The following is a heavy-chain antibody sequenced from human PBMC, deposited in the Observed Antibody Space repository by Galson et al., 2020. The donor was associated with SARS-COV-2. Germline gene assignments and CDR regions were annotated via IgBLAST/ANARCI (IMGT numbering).Heavy chain of an antibody. Sequence: GSLRLSCAASGFTFSSYSMNWVRQAPGKGLEWVSSISSSSSYIYYAYSVKGRFTISRDNSKNTLYLQMNSLRAEDTAVYYCARETTYDRITMEFLGGYNWFDPWGQGTLVTVSS. CDR1: GFTFSSYS. CDR2: ISSSSSYI. J-gene: IGHJ5*02. CDR3: ARETTYDRITMEFLGGYNWFDP. D-gene: IGHD3-10*01. V-gene: IGHV3-21*01.